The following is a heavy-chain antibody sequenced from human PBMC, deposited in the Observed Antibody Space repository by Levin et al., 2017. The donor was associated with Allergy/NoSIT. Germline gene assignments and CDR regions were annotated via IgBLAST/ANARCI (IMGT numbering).Heavy chain of an antibody. CDR2: IGVRDRT. CDR1: GFIFRNYA. V-gene: IGHV3-23*01. Sequence: ASVKVSCAASGFIFRNYAMSWVRQAPGKGPEWVSGIGVRDRTYYSDSVRGRFTISRDNFKNTLYLQMNSLRDEDTAVYYCGKDPNGDFVGAFDLWGQGTMVTVSS. J-gene: IGHJ3*01. D-gene: IGHD4-17*01. CDR3: GKDPNGDFVGAFDL.